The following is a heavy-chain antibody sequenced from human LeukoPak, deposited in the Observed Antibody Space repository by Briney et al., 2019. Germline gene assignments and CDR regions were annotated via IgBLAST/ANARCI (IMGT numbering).Heavy chain of an antibody. CDR2: ISAYNGNT. D-gene: IGHD3-10*01. Sequence: ASVKVSCKASGYTFTGYYMHWVRQAPGQGLEWMGWISAYNGNTNYAQKLQGRVTMATDTSTSTAYMELRSLRSDDTAVYYCARDFDYYGSGSYSGIDYWGQGTLVTVSS. J-gene: IGHJ4*02. CDR3: ARDFDYYGSGSYSGIDY. V-gene: IGHV1-18*04. CDR1: GYTFTGYY.